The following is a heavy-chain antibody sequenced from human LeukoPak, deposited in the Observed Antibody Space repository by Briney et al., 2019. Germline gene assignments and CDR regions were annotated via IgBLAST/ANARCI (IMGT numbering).Heavy chain of an antibody. CDR1: GFTFSSYG. V-gene: IGHV3-30*18. J-gene: IGHJ4*02. CDR2: ISYDGSNK. Sequence: GGSLRLSCAASGFTFSSYGMHWVRQAPGKGLEWVAVISYDGSNKYYADSVKGRFTISRDNSKNTLYLQMDSLRAEDTAVYYCAKVRVVFNWNYAYYFDSWGQGTLVTVSS. D-gene: IGHD1-7*01. CDR3: AKVRVVFNWNYAYYFDS.